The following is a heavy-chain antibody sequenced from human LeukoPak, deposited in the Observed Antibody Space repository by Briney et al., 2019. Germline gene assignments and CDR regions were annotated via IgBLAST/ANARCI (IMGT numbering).Heavy chain of an antibody. CDR3: ARDLADEAFDI. CDR1: GFNVSNKY. J-gene: IGHJ3*02. V-gene: IGHV3-53*01. Sequence: GGSLRISCAASGFNVSNKYMTWIRQAPGKGLEWVSLIYSDGRTYYADSVKGRCTISRDGSKNTLYLQMNSLRVEDTAVYYCARDLADEAFDIWGQGTMVTVAS. CDR2: IYSDGRT.